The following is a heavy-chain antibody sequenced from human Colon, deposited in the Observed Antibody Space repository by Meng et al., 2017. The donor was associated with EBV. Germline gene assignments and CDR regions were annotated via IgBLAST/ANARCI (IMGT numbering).Heavy chain of an antibody. Sequence: QLQLQESGPGLVNPSETLSLTCFVSGGSINNNNFYWGWIRQSPGRGLEWIGSIYYSASTYYNPSLRGRVTISVDTSKNQFSLRLSSVTAADTAVYYCVRVLRPGYSNKYHYYFDYWGQGTLVTVSS. CDR3: VRVLRPGYSNKYHYYFDY. CDR1: GGSINNNNFY. V-gene: IGHV4-39*07. CDR2: IYYSAST. J-gene: IGHJ4*02. D-gene: IGHD6-13*01.